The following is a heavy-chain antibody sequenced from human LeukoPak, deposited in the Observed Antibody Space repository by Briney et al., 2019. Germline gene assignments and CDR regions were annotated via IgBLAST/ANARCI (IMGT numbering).Heavy chain of an antibody. CDR1: GFTFSSCW. Sequence: GGSLRLSCAASGFTFSSCWMHWVRQAPGKGLVWVSRINRDGSTTRYADSVKGRFTISRDNAKNTLDLQMSSLRVEDTAVYYCARGTSSSFDYWGQGILVTVSS. J-gene: IGHJ4*02. D-gene: IGHD6-19*01. V-gene: IGHV3-74*01. CDR2: INRDGSTT. CDR3: ARGTSSSFDY.